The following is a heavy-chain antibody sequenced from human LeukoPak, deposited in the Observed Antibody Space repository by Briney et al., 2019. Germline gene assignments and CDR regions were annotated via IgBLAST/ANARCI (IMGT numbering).Heavy chain of an antibody. CDR3: ARECCGYSSSRNWFDP. Sequence: KPSETLSLTCTVSGGSISSYYWSWIRQPPGKGLEWIGYIYYSGSTNYNPSLKSRVTISVDTSKNQFSLKLSSVTAADTAVYYCARECCGYSSSRNWFDPWGQGTLVTVSS. CDR2: IYYSGST. V-gene: IGHV4-59*01. CDR1: GGSISSYY. J-gene: IGHJ5*02. D-gene: IGHD6-13*01.